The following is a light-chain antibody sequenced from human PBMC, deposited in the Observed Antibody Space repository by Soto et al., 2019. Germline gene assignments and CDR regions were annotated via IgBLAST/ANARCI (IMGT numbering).Light chain of an antibody. V-gene: IGKV3-20*01. CDR1: QSISSNY. CDR3: QHYGSSRWT. Sequence: EIVLTQSPGTLSLSPGKRATLSCRASQSISSNYLAWYQQKPGQAPRLLIYGASSRATDIPDRFSGSGSGTDFTLTISRLEPEDFAVYYCQHYGSSRWTFGQGPKVEIK. CDR2: GAS. J-gene: IGKJ1*01.